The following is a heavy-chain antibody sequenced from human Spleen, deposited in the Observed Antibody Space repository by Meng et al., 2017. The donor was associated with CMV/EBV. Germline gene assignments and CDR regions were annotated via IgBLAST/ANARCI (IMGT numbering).Heavy chain of an antibody. D-gene: IGHD2-2*01. J-gene: IGHJ2*01. V-gene: IGHV5-51*01. CDR2: IPPSDSDT. CDR1: RFTFSTYW. Sequence: KGSRFTFSTYWIAWLRQKPGKGPEWMGIIPPSDSDTRYSPSFQGQVTFSVDNSISTAYLRWRSLKVSDTAMYYCATQVDSSSLDFGLWGRGSLVTVSS. CDR3: ATQVDSSSLDFGL.